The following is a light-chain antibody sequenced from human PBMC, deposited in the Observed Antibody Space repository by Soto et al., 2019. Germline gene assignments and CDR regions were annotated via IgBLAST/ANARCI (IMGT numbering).Light chain of an antibody. CDR2: DVS. CDR1: SSDVGGYNY. V-gene: IGLV2-14*01. Sequence: QSALTQPASVSGSHGQSITISCTGTSSDVGGYNYVSWYQQHPGKAPKFMIYDVSNRPSGVSNLFSGSKSGNTASLTISGLQAEDEADYYCSSYTTSNTRQIVFGTGTKVTVL. J-gene: IGLJ1*01. CDR3: SSYTTSNTRQIV.